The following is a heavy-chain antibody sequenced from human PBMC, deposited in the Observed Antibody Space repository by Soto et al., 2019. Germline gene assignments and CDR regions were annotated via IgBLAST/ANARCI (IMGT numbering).Heavy chain of an antibody. D-gene: IGHD2-2*01. J-gene: IGHJ5*02. Sequence: PSETLSLTCTVSGGSISSFYWSWIRQPPGKGLEWIGYIYDSGSTNYNPSLKSRVTISVDPTENQFSLKLTSVTAADTAVYYCAREPPYCSSSSWYYRFDPWGQGTLVTVS. CDR2: IYDSGST. CDR1: GGSISSFY. V-gene: IGHV4-59*01. CDR3: AREPPYCSSSSWYYRFDP.